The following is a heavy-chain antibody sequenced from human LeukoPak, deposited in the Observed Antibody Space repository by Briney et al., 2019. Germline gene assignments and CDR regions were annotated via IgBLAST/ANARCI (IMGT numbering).Heavy chain of an antibody. J-gene: IGHJ4*02. CDR3: ASYDYGDHRSFDY. Sequence: SETLSLTCAVYGGSFSGYYWSWIRQPLGKGLEWIGEINHSGSTNYNPSLKSRVTISVDTSKNQFSLKLSSVTAADTAVYYCASYDYGDHRSFDYWGQGTLVTVSS. CDR2: INHSGST. D-gene: IGHD4-17*01. V-gene: IGHV4-34*01. CDR1: GGSFSGYY.